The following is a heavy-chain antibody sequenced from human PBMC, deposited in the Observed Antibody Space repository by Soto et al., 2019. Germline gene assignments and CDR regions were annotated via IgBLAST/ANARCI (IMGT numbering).Heavy chain of an antibody. CDR3: ARGDIVVVPAAMGPLDWFDP. V-gene: IGHV4-39*01. CDR1: GGSISSSSYY. J-gene: IGHJ5*02. D-gene: IGHD2-2*01. Sequence: SETLSLTCTVSGGSISSSSYYWGWIRQPPGKGLEWIGSIYYSGSTYYNPSLKSRVTISVDTSKNQFSLKLSSVTAAGTAVYYCARGDIVVVPAAMGPLDWFDPWGQGTLVTVSS. CDR2: IYYSGST.